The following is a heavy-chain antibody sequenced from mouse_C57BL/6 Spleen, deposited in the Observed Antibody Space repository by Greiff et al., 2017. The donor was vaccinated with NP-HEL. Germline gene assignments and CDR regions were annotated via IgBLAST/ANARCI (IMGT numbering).Heavy chain of an antibody. CDR2: IDPSDSYT. J-gene: IGHJ2*01. V-gene: IGHV1-50*01. D-gene: IGHD2-4*01. CDR1: GYTFTSYW. Sequence: VQLQQPGAELVKPGASVKLSCKASGYTFTSYWMQWVKQRPGQGLEWIGEIDPSDSYTNYNQKFKGKATLTVDTSSSTAYMQLSSLTSEDSAVYYCARGGYYDYGGFDYWGQGTTLTVSS. CDR3: ARGGYYDYGGFDY.